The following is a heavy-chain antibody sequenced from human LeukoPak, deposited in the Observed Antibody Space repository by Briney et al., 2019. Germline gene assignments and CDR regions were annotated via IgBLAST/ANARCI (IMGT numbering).Heavy chain of an antibody. Sequence: PSETLSLTCAVYGGSFSGYYWSWIRQPPGKGLEWIGEINHSGSTNYNPSLKSRVTISVDTSKNQFSLKLSSVTAADTAVYYCARGSRIYYGSGNYSAWFDPWGQGTLVTVSS. D-gene: IGHD3-10*01. CDR1: GGSFSGYY. J-gene: IGHJ5*02. CDR2: INHSGST. V-gene: IGHV4-34*01. CDR3: ARGSRIYYGSGNYSAWFDP.